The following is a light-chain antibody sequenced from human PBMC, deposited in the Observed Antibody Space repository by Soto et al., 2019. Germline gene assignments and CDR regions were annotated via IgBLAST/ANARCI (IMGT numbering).Light chain of an antibody. J-gene: IGLJ1*01. CDR1: SSDVGGYNY. CDR2: DVS. CDR3: GSYTSRSTYV. V-gene: IGLV2-14*01. Sequence: QSALTQPASVSGSPGQSITISCTGTSSDVGGYNYVSWYQQHPGKAPKLMIYDVSNRPSGVSNRFSGSKSGNTASLTISGLQDDDEADYYCGSYTSRSTYVFGTGTKLTVL.